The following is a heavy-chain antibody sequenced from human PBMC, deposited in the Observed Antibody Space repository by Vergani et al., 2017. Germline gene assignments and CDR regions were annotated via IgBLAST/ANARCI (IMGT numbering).Heavy chain of an antibody. J-gene: IGHJ4*02. D-gene: IGHD2-15*01. V-gene: IGHV4-39*01. Sequence: QLQLQESGPGLVKPSETLSLTCTVSGGSISSSSYYWGWIRQPPGKGLEWIGSIYYSGSTYYNPSLKSRVTISVDTSKNQISLKLSSVTAADTAVYYCARVLYCSGGSCYPLCDYWGQGTLVTVSS. CDR2: IYYSGST. CDR3: ARVLYCSGGSCYPLCDY. CDR1: GGSISSSSYY.